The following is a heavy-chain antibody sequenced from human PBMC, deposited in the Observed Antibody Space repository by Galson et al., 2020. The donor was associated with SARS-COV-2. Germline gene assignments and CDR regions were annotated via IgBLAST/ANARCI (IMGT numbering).Heavy chain of an antibody. J-gene: IGHJ4*02. D-gene: IGHD4-17*01. Sequence: SATLSLTCTVSGGSISTYYWTWIRQPPGKGLEWIGYIYYSGSTNYNPSLKSRVTISVDTSKNQFSLKLTSVTAADTALYYCARGNGVSVFGFDYWGQGTLITVSS. CDR1: GGSISTYY. CDR2: IYYSGST. CDR3: ARGNGVSVFGFDY. V-gene: IGHV4-59*01.